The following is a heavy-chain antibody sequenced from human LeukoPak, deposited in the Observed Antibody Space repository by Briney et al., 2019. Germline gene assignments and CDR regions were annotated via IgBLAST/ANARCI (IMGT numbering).Heavy chain of an antibody. D-gene: IGHD1-1*01. CDR1: GGSISSYY. CDR3: ARHGGWDSTFDY. Sequence: SETLSLTCSVSGGSISSYYWSWIRQPPGKGLEWIGYIYYSGSTNYNPSLKSRVTISVDTSKNQFSLKLSSVTAADTAVYYCARHGGWDSTFDYWGQGTLVTVSS. V-gene: IGHV4-59*08. CDR2: IYYSGST. J-gene: IGHJ4*02.